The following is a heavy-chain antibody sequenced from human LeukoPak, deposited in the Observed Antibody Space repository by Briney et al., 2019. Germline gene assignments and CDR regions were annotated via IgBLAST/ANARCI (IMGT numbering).Heavy chain of an antibody. CDR3: AKMVCGSCRPAGSWFDP. Sequence: KTSETMSLTCSVSGESVNRVSNHWVWIRQPPGKGLEWIGSISYTGTTYYNPSLTSRVSISLDTSMNQISLRVTSVTAADTSAYYCAKMVCGSCRPAGSWFDPWGQGTLVIVSS. D-gene: IGHD2-15*01. V-gene: IGHV4-39*01. CDR2: ISYTGTT. CDR1: GESVNRVSNH. J-gene: IGHJ5*02.